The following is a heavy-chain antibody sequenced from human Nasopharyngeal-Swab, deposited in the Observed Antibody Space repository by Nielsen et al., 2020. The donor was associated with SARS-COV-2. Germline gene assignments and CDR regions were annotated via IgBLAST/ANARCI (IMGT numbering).Heavy chain of an antibody. D-gene: IGHD6-13*01. J-gene: IGHJ4*02. CDR2: ISYDGSNK. V-gene: IGHV3-30*18. CDR3: AKDKEARGDSSSWTTDY. Sequence: VRQMPGKGLEWVAVISYDGSNKYYADSVKGRFTISRDNSKNTLYLQMNSLRAEDTAVYYCAKDKEARGDSSSWTTDYWGQGTLVTVSS.